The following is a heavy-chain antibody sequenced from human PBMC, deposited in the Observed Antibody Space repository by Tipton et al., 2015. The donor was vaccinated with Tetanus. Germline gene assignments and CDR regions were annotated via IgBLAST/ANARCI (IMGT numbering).Heavy chain of an antibody. D-gene: IGHD3-3*01. V-gene: IGHV4-39*01. CDR3: AAQIIPTDRGGWFDP. CDR2: IFHTGGT. CDR1: GASISGSTYY. J-gene: IGHJ5*02. Sequence: TLSLTCTVSGASISGSTYYWGWIRQPPGKGLEWLGSIFHTGGTHYNPSLKSRVTISVDTSKNHFSLKLSSVTATDTAVYYCAAQIIPTDRGGWFDPWGQGTLVTVSS.